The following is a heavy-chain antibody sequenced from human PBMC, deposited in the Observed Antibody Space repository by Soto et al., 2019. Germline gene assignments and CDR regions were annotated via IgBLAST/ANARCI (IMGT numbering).Heavy chain of an antibody. D-gene: IGHD4-17*01. CDR3: ARGQAGYGDYVHFDY. CDR2: ISAYNGNT. J-gene: IGHJ4*02. Sequence: ASVKVSCKASGYTFTSYGISWVRQAPGQGLEWMGWISAYNGNTNYAQKLQGRVTMTTDTSTSTAYMELRSLRSDDTAVYYCARGQAGYGDYVHFDYWGQGTLVTVSS. CDR1: GYTFTSYG. V-gene: IGHV1-18*01.